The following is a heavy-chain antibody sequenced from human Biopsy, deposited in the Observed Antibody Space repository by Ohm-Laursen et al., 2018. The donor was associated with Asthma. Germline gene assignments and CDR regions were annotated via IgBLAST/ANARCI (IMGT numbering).Heavy chain of an antibody. J-gene: IGHJ4*02. CDR1: GGSVSSGNNS. Sequence: TLSLTCAVSGGSVSSGNNSWTWIRQPPGKGLEWIGYMYHSGRTYYNPSLKSRVNISVDKSKNQFSLKVNSVTAADTAVYYCVSPPGYWGQGTRVTVSS. V-gene: IGHV4-30-2*01. CDR2: MYHSGRT. CDR3: VSPPGY.